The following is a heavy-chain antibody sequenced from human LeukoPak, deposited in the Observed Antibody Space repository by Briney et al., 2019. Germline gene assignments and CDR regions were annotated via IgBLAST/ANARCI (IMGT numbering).Heavy chain of an antibody. V-gene: IGHV1-46*01. D-gene: IGHD4-23*01. CDR1: GYTFTSYD. CDR2: INPSGGST. J-gene: IGHJ5*02. Sequence: ASVKVSCKASGYTFTSYDINWVRQAPGQGLEWMGIINPSGGSTSYAQKFQGRVTMTRDTSTSTVYMELSSLRSEDTAVYYCAGYGGNKGIDPWGQGTLVTVSS. CDR3: AGYGGNKGIDP.